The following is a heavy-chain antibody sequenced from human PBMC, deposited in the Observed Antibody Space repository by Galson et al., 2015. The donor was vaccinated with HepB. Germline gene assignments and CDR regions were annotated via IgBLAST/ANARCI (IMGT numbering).Heavy chain of an antibody. V-gene: IGHV4-59*08. CDR3: AARGVVRDKSRPDAFDI. Sequence: SETLSLTCTVSGGSISSYYWSWIRQPPGKGLEWIGYIYYSGSTNYNPSLKSRVTISVDTSKNQFSLKLSSVTAADTAVYYCAARGVVRDKSRPDAFDIWGQGTMVTVSS. CDR1: GGSISSYY. CDR2: IYYSGST. J-gene: IGHJ3*02. D-gene: IGHD3-10*01.